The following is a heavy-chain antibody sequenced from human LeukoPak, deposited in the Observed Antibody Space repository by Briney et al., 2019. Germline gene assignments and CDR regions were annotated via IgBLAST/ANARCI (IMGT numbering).Heavy chain of an antibody. CDR2: IKQDGSEK. V-gene: IGHV3-7*01. J-gene: IGHJ4*02. Sequence: GGSLRLSCTASGFTFSEYWISWVRQAPGKGLEWVANIKQDGSEKYYVDSVKGRFTISRDNAKNSLFLQMNSLRVEDTAVYYCAREDIVVVRPYYFDYWGQGTLVTVSS. CDR3: AREDIVVVRPYYFDY. D-gene: IGHD2-15*01. CDR1: GFTFSEYW.